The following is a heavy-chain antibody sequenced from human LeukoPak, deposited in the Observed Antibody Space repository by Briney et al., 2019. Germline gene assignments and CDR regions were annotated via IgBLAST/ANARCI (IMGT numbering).Heavy chain of an antibody. CDR3: ARDLDKVNYYGSGSSDY. CDR1: GYTLTELS. V-gene: IGHV1-24*01. D-gene: IGHD3-10*01. J-gene: IGHJ4*02. CDR2: FDPEDGET. Sequence: ASVKVSCKVSGYTLTELSMHWVRQAPGKGLEWMGGFDPEDGETIYAQKFQGRVTMTRDTSTSTVYMELSSLRSEDTAVYYCARDLDKVNYYGSGSSDYWGQGTLVTVSS.